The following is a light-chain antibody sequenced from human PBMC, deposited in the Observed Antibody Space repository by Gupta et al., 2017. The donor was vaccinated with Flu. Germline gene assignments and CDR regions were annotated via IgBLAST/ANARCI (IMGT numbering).Light chain of an antibody. J-gene: IGLJ2*01. CDR2: RDS. Sequence: SYELTQPLSASVALGQTARITCGGNNIGSKNVHWYQQKPGQATVLVIYRDSNRPSGIPERVSGSNSGNTATLTISRAQAGDEADYYCQVWDSIVVFGGGTKLTVL. CDR3: QVWDSIVV. V-gene: IGLV3-9*01. CDR1: NIGSKN.